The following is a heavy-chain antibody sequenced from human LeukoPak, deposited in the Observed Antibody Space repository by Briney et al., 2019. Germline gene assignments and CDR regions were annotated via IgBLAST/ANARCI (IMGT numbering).Heavy chain of an antibody. CDR3: ARGGMSEQLVPKYYYYMDV. V-gene: IGHV4-61*02. Sequence: SETLSLTCTVSGGSISSGSYYWSWIRQPAGKGLEWIGRIYTSGSTNYNPSLKSRVTISVDTSKNQFSLKLSSVTAADTAVYYCARGGMSEQLVPKYYYYMDVWGKGTTVTVSS. CDR2: IYTSGST. CDR1: GGSISSGSYY. D-gene: IGHD6-6*01. J-gene: IGHJ6*03.